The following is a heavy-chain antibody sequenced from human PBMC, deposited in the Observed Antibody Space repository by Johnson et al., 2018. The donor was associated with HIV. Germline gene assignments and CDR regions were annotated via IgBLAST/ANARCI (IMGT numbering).Heavy chain of an antibody. CDR2: ISYDGSNK. CDR1: GFTFSSYG. Sequence: QVQLVESGGGLIQPGRSLRLSCAASGFTFSSYGMHWVRQAPGKGLEWVAVISYDGSNKYYADSVKGRFTISRDNSKNTLYLQMNSLRAEDTAVYYCAKIAVAGTYHDAFDIWGQGTMVTVSS. D-gene: IGHD6-19*01. CDR3: AKIAVAGTYHDAFDI. J-gene: IGHJ3*02. V-gene: IGHV3-30*18.